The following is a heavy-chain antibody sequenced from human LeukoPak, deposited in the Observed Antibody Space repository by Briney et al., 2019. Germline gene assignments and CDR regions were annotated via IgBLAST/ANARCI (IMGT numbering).Heavy chain of an antibody. Sequence: SETLSLTCTASGGSISSSSYYWGWIRQPPGKGLEWIGSIYYSGSTYYNPSLKSRVTISVDTSKNQFSLKLSSVTAADTAVYYCARHVGYCSSDTCYSTWYFDLWGRGTLVTVSS. CDR3: ARHVGYCSSDTCYSTWYFDL. V-gene: IGHV4-39*01. J-gene: IGHJ2*01. D-gene: IGHD2-15*01. CDR1: GGSISSSSYY. CDR2: IYYSGST.